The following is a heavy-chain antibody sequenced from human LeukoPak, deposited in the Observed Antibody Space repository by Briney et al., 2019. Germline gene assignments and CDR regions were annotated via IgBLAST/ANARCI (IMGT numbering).Heavy chain of an antibody. CDR3: ARGDVHFDY. CDR1: GHTLTSYA. Sequence: APSDTDSSNTPGHTLTSYATSSVRQTPRQELEWMGWISAYNGNTNYAQKLQGRVTMTTDTSTSTAYMELRSLRSDDTAVYYCARGDVHFDYWGQGTLVTVSS. CDR2: ISAYNGNT. D-gene: IGHD2-21*02. J-gene: IGHJ4*02. V-gene: IGHV1-18*04.